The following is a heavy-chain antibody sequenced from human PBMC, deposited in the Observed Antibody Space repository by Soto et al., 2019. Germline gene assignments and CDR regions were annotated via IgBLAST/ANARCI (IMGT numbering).Heavy chain of an antibody. Sequence: GSLRLSCAASGFTFSSYWMSWVRQAPGKGLEWVANIKQDGSEKYYVDSAKGRFTISRDNAKNSLYLQMNSLRAEDTAVYYCARDGVSDYSSPYYFDYWGQGTLVTVSS. CDR1: GFTFSSYW. V-gene: IGHV3-7*03. CDR3: ARDGVSDYSSPYYFDY. J-gene: IGHJ4*02. D-gene: IGHD4-4*01. CDR2: IKQDGSEK.